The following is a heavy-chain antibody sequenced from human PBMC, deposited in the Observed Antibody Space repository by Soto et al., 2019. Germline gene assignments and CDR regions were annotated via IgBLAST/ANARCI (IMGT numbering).Heavy chain of an antibody. CDR1: GFTFSSYG. Sequence: QVQLVESGGGVVQPGRSLRLSCAASGFTFSSYGMHWVRQAPGKGLEWVAVISFDGTNKYSAESVRGRFTISRDNSKNTLYLQMNSLRDEDTAVYYCAKDVGVGELWVHWFDLWGQGTLVTVSS. CDR3: AKDVGVGELWVHWFDL. J-gene: IGHJ5*02. V-gene: IGHV3-30*18. CDR2: ISFDGTNK. D-gene: IGHD3-10*01.